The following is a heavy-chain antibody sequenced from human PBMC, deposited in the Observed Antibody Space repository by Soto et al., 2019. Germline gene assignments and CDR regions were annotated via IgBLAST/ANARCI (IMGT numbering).Heavy chain of an antibody. J-gene: IGHJ6*02. D-gene: IGHD5-18*01. Sequence: GGSLRLPCTASGFTFGDYAMSWFRQAPGKGPEWVGFIRSKAYGGTTEYAASVKGRPTISRNHSKNIAYQQMNSLKTEDTAVYYCTRDVRIQLWLWDYYYYGMDVWGQGTTVTVS. CDR3: TRDVRIQLWLWDYYYYGMDV. CDR2: IRSKAYGGTT. V-gene: IGHV3-49*03. CDR1: GFTFGDYA.